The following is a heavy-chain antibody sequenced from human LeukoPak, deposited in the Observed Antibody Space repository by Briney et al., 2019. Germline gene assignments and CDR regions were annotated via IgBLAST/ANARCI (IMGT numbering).Heavy chain of an antibody. CDR1: SGSISSGGYS. J-gene: IGHJ4*02. Sequence: SQTLSLTCAVSSGSISSGGYSWSWIRQPPGKGLEWIGYIYHSGSTYYNPSLKSRVTISVDRSKNQFSLKLSSVTAADTAVYYCARGARGQQDYWGQGTLVTVSS. D-gene: IGHD6-13*01. CDR2: IYHSGST. V-gene: IGHV4-30-2*01. CDR3: ARGARGQQDY.